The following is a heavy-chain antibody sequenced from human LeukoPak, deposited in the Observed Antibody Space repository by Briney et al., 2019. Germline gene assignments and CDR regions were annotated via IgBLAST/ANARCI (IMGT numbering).Heavy chain of an antibody. J-gene: IGHJ4*02. CDR1: GFTFSGSA. CDR3: TRHPPGGSGSYSDY. D-gene: IGHD1-26*01. CDR2: IRSKANSYAT. Sequence: GGSLRLSCAASGFTFSGSAMHWVRQASGKGLEWVGRIRSKANSYATAYAASVKGRFTISRDDSKNTAYLQKNSLKTEDTAVYYCTRHPPGGSGSYSDYWGQGTLVTVSS. V-gene: IGHV3-73*01.